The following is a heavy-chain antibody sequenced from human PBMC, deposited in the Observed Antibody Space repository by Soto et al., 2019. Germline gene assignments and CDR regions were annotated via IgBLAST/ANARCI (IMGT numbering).Heavy chain of an antibody. Sequence: QVQLVESGGGVVQPGTSLRVSCVGSGFTFRSYVMHWVRQAPGKGLEWVALISYDGSDKYYDDSVRGRFTISRDNSRNTVNLQKDSVRLEDTALYYCPRWRATGGLDVWGQGTRVSVSS. D-gene: IGHD3-16*01. CDR3: PRWRATGGLDV. V-gene: IGHV3-30*19. CDR1: GFTFRSYV. J-gene: IGHJ1*01. CDR2: ISYDGSDK.